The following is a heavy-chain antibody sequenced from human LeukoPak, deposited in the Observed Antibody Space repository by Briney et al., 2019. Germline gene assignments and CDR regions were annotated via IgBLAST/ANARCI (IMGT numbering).Heavy chain of an antibody. CDR3: ARLLRASPFYYYYYMDV. CDR2: IKQDGSEK. J-gene: IGHJ6*03. Sequence: GGSLRLSCAASGFTFSSYGMSWVRQAPGKGLEWVANIKQDGSEKYYVDSVKGRFTISRDNAKNSLYLQMNSLRAEDTAVYYCARLLRASPFYYYYYMDVWGKGTTVTVSS. V-gene: IGHV3-7*01. CDR1: GFTFSSYG. D-gene: IGHD2/OR15-2a*01.